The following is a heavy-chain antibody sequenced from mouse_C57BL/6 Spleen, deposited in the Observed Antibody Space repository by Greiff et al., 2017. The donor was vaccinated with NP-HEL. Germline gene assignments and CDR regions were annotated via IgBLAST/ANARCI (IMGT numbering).Heavy chain of an antibody. V-gene: IGHV1-26*01. D-gene: IGHD1-1*01. J-gene: IGHJ1*03. Sequence: VQLQQSGPELVKPGASVKISCKASGYTFTDYYMNWVKQSHGKSLEWIGDINPNNGGTSYNQKFKGKATLTVDKSSSTAYMELRSLTSEDSAVYYCARWDYGSSYVDWYFDVWGTGTTVTVSS. CDR3: ARWDYGSSYVDWYFDV. CDR1: GYTFTDYY. CDR2: INPNNGGT.